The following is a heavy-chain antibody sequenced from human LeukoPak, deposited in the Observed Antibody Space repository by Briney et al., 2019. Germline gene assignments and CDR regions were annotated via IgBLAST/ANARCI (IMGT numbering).Heavy chain of an antibody. D-gene: IGHD2-8*01. CDR2: IHYSENI. V-gene: IGHV4-31*03. CDR3: ARVASLITEQCWYFDL. Sequence: SETLSLTCTVSGGSISSGGYYWSWIRQHPGKGLEWIGYIHYSENIYYNPSLKSRLILSIDTSKNQFSLKLSSVTAADTAVYYCARVASLITEQCWYFDLWGRGTLVTVSS. J-gene: IGHJ2*01. CDR1: GGSISSGGYY.